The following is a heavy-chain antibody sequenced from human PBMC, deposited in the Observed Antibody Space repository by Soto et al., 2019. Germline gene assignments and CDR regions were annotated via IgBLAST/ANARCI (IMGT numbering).Heavy chain of an antibody. CDR1: GGSISSSNW. CDR3: ARDLRTAVAGNVYYYYGMDV. D-gene: IGHD6-19*01. CDR2: IYHSGRT. J-gene: IGHJ6*02. Sequence: PSETLSLTCAVSGGSISSSNWWSWVRQPPGKGLEWNGEIYHSGRTNYNPSLKSRVTISVDKSKNQFSLKLSFVTAADTAVYYCARDLRTAVAGNVYYYYGMDVWGQGTTVS. V-gene: IGHV4-4*02.